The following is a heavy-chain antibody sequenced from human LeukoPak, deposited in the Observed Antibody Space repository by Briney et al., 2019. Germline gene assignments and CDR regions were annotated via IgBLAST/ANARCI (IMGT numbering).Heavy chain of an antibody. Sequence: ASVKVSCKASGGTFSSYAISWVRQAPGQGLEWMGGIIPIFGTANYAQKFQGRVTITADESTSTAYMELSSLRSEDTAVYYCARDGEVVVAATRYYYYYGMDVWGQGTTVTVSS. CDR2: IIPIFGTA. J-gene: IGHJ6*02. V-gene: IGHV1-69*13. CDR3: ARDGEVVVAATRYYYYYGMDV. CDR1: GGTFSSYA. D-gene: IGHD2-15*01.